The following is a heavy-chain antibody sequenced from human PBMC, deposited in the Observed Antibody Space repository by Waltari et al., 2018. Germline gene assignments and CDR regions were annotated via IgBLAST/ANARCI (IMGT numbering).Heavy chain of an antibody. CDR2: IYYSGES. CDR1: GYSISSGYY. V-gene: IGHV4-38-2*02. CDR3: ARDRHYYFESYLGGQDSFDI. D-gene: IGHD3-16*02. J-gene: IGHJ3*02. Sequence: QVQLQESGPGLAKPSETLSLTCVVSGYSISSGYYWGWIRQPPGKGLEWIGSIYYSGESYYKPSLKSRAIISIDTSKNQISLNLTSVTAADTAIYYCARDRHYYFESYLGGQDSFDIWGQGKMVTVSS.